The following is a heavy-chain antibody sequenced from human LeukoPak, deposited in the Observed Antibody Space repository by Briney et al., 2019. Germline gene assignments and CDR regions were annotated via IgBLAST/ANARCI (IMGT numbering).Heavy chain of an antibody. CDR3: ARDPPRIVVVVAATNYYGMDV. Sequence: ASVKVSCTASGYTFTSYGISWVRQAPGQGLEWMGWISAYNGNTNYAQKLQGRVTMTTDTSTSTAYMELRSLRPDDTAVYYCARDPPRIVVVVAATNYYGMDVWDQGTTVTVSS. J-gene: IGHJ6*02. D-gene: IGHD2-15*01. CDR1: GYTFTSYG. CDR2: ISAYNGNT. V-gene: IGHV1-18*01.